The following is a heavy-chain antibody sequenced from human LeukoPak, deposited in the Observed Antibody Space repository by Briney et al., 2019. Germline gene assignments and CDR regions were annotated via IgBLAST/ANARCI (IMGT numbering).Heavy chain of an antibody. CDR3: AQEVWDIVVVPAAISY. D-gene: IGHD2-2*01. CDR1: GFTFSSYG. V-gene: IGHV3-30*02. J-gene: IGHJ4*02. Sequence: GGSLRLSCAASGFTFSSYGMHWVRQAPGKGLEWVAFIRYDGSNKYYADSVKGRFTISRDNSKNTLYLQMNSLRAEDTAVYYCAQEVWDIVVVPAAISYWGQGTPVTVSS. CDR2: IRYDGSNK.